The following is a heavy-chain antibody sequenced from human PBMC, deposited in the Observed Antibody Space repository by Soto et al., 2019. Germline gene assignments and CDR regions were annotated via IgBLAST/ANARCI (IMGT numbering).Heavy chain of an antibody. CDR2: IYYSWST. Sequence: SETLSLTCTVSGGSISSGGYYWSWIRQHPGKGLEWIGYIYYSWSTYYKQSLKSRVTISVDTSKNQFSLKLSSVTAADTAVYYCARVMWGYCSSTSCYGAFDIWGQGTMVTVSS. V-gene: IGHV4-31*03. CDR3: ARVMWGYCSSTSCYGAFDI. CDR1: GGSISSGGYY. J-gene: IGHJ3*02. D-gene: IGHD2-2*01.